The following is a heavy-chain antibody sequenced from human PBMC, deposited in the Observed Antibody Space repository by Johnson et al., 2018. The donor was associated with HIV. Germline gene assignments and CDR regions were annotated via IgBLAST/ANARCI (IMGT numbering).Heavy chain of an antibody. CDR3: TTADIVGTFDI. V-gene: IGHV3-30*02. D-gene: IGHD2-15*01. J-gene: IGHJ3*02. Sequence: QVQLVESGGGVVQPGGSLRLSCAASGFTFSSYGMHWVRQAPGKGLEWVAFIRYDGISAYYADSVKGRFTISRDNSKNTLYLQMSSLKTEDTAVYYCTTADIVGTFDIWGQGTMVTVS. CDR1: GFTFSSYG. CDR2: IRYDGISA.